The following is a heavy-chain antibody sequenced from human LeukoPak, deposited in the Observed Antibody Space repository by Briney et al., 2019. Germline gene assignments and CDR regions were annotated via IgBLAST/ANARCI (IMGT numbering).Heavy chain of an antibody. Sequence: PSETLSLTCTVSGGSISSCYWSWIRQPPGKGLEWIGYIYYSGSTNYNPSLKSRVTISVDTSKNQFSLKLSPVTAADTAVYYCARDQDSSGWYYDYWGQGTLVTVSS. CDR3: ARDQDSSGWYYDY. J-gene: IGHJ4*02. D-gene: IGHD6-19*01. V-gene: IGHV4-59*01. CDR2: IYYSGST. CDR1: GGSISSCY.